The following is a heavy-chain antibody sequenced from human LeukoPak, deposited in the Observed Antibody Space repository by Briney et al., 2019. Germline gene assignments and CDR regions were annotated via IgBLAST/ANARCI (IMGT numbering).Heavy chain of an antibody. D-gene: IGHD3-22*01. CDR2: IWFDGIRK. V-gene: IGHV3-33*08. J-gene: IGHJ3*02. CDR3: ARDLEDSSPFGAFDM. CDR1: GFTFSSYG. Sequence: GGSLRLSCAASGFTFSSYGMHWVRQAPGKGLEWVAAIWFDGIRKYYADSVKGRLTISRDNSKNTLYLQMNSLRAEDTAVYYCARDLEDSSPFGAFDMWGQGTMVTVSS.